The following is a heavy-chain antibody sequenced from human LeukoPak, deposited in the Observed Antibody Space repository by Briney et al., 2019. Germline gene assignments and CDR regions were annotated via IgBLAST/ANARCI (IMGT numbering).Heavy chain of an antibody. CDR2: LYYSGST. V-gene: IGHV4-39*01. CDR1: GGSFSGYY. Sequence: SETLSLTCAVYGGSFSGYYWGWLRQPPGKGPEWIGSLYYSGSTYYNPSLKSRVTISVDTSKNQFSLKLSSVTATDTAVYYCARHDCTTTTCLYFYGMDVWGQGTTVTVSS. D-gene: IGHD2-2*01. J-gene: IGHJ6*02. CDR3: ARHDCTTTTCLYFYGMDV.